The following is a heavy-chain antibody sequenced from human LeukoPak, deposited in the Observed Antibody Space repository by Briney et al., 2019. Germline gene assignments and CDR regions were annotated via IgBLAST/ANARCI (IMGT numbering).Heavy chain of an antibody. V-gene: IGHV4-61*02. CDR1: GGSISSGSYY. D-gene: IGHD6-13*01. J-gene: IGHJ4*02. CDR3: ARRLSSSWHDY. CDR2: IYTSGST. Sequence: SQTLSLTCTVSGGSISSGSYYWSWIRQPAGKGLEWIGRIYTSGSTNYNSSLKSRVTISVDTSKNQFSLKLSSVTAADTAVYYCARRLSSSWHDYWGQGTLVTVSS.